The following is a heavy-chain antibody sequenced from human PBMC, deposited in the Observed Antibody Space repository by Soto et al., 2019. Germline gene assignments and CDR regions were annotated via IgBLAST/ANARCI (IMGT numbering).Heavy chain of an antibody. J-gene: IGHJ4*02. CDR2: ISAYNGNT. CDR1: GYTFTSYG. CDR3: AREPSDYDILTGFDY. V-gene: IGHV1-18*01. D-gene: IGHD3-9*01. Sequence: ASVKVSCKASGYTFTSYGISWVRQAPGQGLEWMGWISAYNGNTNYAQKLQGRVTMTTDTSTSTAYMELRSLRSDDTAVYYCAREPSDYDILTGFDYWGQGTLVTVSS.